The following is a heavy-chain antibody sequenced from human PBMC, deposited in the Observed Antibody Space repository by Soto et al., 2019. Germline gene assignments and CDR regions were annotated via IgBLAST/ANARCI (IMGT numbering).Heavy chain of an antibody. J-gene: IGHJ5*02. V-gene: IGHV1-2*02. Sequence: QVQLVQSGAEVKKPGASVKVSCKASGYTFTGYYMHWVRQAPGQGLEWMGWINPNSGGTNYAQKFQGRVTMTRDTSFSTPYRELRWLRSDDTAVYYCARGGVTRIVVPGLVDTWGQGTLVTVSS. CDR1: GYTFTGYY. CDR2: INPNSGGT. CDR3: ARGGVTRIVVPGLVDT. D-gene: IGHD3-22*01.